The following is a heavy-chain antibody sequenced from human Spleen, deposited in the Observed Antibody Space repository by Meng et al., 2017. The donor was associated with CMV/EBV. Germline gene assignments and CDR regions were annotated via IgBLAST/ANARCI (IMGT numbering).Heavy chain of an antibody. Sequence: GGSLRLSCAASGFTFSSYWMSWVRQAPGKGLEWVANIKQDGSEKYYVDSVKGRFTISRNNAKNSLYLQMNNLRAEDTAVYYCAREGSPTAIAGTMDCWGQGTLVTVSS. CDR1: GFTFSSYW. V-gene: IGHV3-7*01. J-gene: IGHJ4*02. D-gene: IGHD1-20*01. CDR2: IKQDGSEK. CDR3: AREGSPTAIAGTMDC.